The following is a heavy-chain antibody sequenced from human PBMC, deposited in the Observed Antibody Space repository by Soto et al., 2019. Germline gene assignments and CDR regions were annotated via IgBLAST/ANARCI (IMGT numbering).Heavy chain of an antibody. CDR3: SSHTPDDMIRK. CDR1: GFTFIGSA. D-gene: IGHD3-22*01. J-gene: IGHJ4*02. Sequence: WGSLRLSSAASGFTFIGSALHFVRHSSFKWLERVGRIRTKVNSYATAYAASVTGRVTISRDDSRNTAYVQMNSLKTEETAVYYCSSHTPDDMIRKWGQGTLVTVSS. V-gene: IGHV3-73*01. CDR2: IRTKVNSYAT.